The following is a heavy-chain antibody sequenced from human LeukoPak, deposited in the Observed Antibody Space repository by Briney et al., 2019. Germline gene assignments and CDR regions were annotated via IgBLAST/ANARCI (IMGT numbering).Heavy chain of an antibody. CDR3: ARSYYDFRTGYYSYYYMDV. J-gene: IGHJ6*03. V-gene: IGHV4-31*03. D-gene: IGHD3-3*01. Sequence: SQTLSLTCTVSGGSIRSGGYYWTWLRQHPGKGLEWIGCIFDGGTTYYNPSLKGRLTISVDTSKSQFPLRLSSVTAADTAVYYCARSYYDFRTGYYSYYYMDVWGKGNTVTVSS. CDR1: GGSIRSGGYY. CDR2: IFDGGTT.